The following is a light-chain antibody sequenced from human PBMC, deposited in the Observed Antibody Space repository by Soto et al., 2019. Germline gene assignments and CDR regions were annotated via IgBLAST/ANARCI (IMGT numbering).Light chain of an antibody. CDR2: EVS. J-gene: IGLJ3*02. V-gene: IGLV2-18*02. CDR3: SSYTRSTTVV. CDR1: ISDVGTYNR. Sequence: QSALTQPPSVSGSPGQSVTISCTGTISDVGTYNRVSWYQQPPGTAPKLMIYEVSNRPSGVPDRFSGSKSGNTASLTISGLQAEDEADYYCSSYTRSTTVVFGGGTKLIVL.